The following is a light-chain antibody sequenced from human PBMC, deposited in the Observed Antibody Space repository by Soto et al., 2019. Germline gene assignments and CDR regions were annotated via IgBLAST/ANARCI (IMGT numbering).Light chain of an antibody. J-gene: IGKJ2*01. CDR1: QSLLHSNGYNY. V-gene: IGKV2-28*01. CDR2: LGS. Sequence: DLVMTQSPLSLPVTPGEPASISCRSSQSLLHSNGYNYLDWYLQKPGQSPQLLIYLGSNRASGVPDRFSGSGSGTDFTRKISRVEAEDVGVYYCMQALQTPQVTFGQGTKLEIK. CDR3: MQALQTPQVT.